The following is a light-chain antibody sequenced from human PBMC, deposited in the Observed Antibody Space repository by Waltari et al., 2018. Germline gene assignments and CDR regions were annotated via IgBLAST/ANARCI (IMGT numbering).Light chain of an antibody. Sequence: TVMTQSPATLSVSPGDRATLSCRASQSVSSNLAWYQQKPGQAPRLLIYGASTRATGIPARFSGSGSGTEFTLTISSLQSEDFAVYYCQQYNNWPPWTFGQGTKVEIK. CDR2: GAS. CDR3: QQYNNWPPWT. CDR1: QSVSSN. J-gene: IGKJ1*01. V-gene: IGKV3-15*01.